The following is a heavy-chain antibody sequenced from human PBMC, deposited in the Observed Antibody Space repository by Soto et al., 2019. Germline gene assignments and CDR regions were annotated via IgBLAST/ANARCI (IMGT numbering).Heavy chain of an antibody. Sequence: SETLSLTCAVYGGSFSGYYWSWIRQPPGKGLQWIGKINHIGTTNYNPSLKSRVTISVDTSKNQFSLKLSSVTAADTAVYYCARFDSSGWYFDSWGQGNLVT. V-gene: IGHV4-34*01. CDR1: GGSFSGYY. CDR3: ARFDSSGWYFDS. CDR2: INHIGTT. J-gene: IGHJ4*02. D-gene: IGHD6-19*01.